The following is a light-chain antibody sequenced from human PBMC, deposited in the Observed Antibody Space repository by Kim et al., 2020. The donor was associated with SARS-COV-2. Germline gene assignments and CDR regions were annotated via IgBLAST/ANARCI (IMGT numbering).Light chain of an antibody. CDR1: KIETKS. J-gene: IGLJ2*01. CDR2: YND. V-gene: IGLV3-21*01. Sequence: PGDTARITLGGNKIETKSVHWYQQKPGQAPVLVIYYNDDRPSGIPERFSGSNYGNTATLTIRGVEDGDEADYYCQVWDSSTDHMVFGGGTQLTVL. CDR3: QVWDSSTDHMV.